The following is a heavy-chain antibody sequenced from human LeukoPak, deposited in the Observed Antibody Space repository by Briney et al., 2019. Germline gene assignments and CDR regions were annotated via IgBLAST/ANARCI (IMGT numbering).Heavy chain of an antibody. J-gene: IGHJ2*01. D-gene: IGHD1-26*01. Sequence: ASVKVSCKASGYTFTNCDINWVRQATGQGLEWMGWMNPNSGNTGYAQKFQGRVTMTRNTSISTAYMELSSLRSEDTAVYYCARGRSFPTHFDLWGRGTLVTVSS. CDR2: MNPNSGNT. V-gene: IGHV1-8*01. CDR3: ARGRSFPTHFDL. CDR1: GYTFTNCD.